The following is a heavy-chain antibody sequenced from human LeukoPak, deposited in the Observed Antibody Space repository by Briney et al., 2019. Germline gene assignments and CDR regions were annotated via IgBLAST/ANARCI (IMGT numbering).Heavy chain of an antibody. CDR1: GFTFSGYA. CDR3: ASGYCSSTSCFFSYGMDV. CDR2: ISGDSTYR. V-gene: IGHV3-21*01. J-gene: IGHJ6*02. Sequence: GGSLRLSCSASGFTFSGYAMSWVRQAPGKGLEWISSISGDSTYRHHADSVKGRFTISRDNAKNSLYLQMNSLRDEDTAVYYCASGYCSSTSCFFSYGMDVWGQGTTVTVSS. D-gene: IGHD2-2*01.